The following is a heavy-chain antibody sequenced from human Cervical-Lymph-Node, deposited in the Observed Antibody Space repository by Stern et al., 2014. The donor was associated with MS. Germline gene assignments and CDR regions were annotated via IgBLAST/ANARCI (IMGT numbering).Heavy chain of an antibody. D-gene: IGHD2-8*02. CDR2: INWTGGST. V-gene: IGHV3-20*01. CDR3: ARAFCTGGVCYSFPFYGMDV. Sequence: EVQLVESGGGVVRPGRSLRLSCAASGFTFEDYGMSWVRQAPGKGQEWVAAINWTGGSTVYAGSVQGRFTISRDNAKNSLYLQMNSLRAEDTALYHCARAFCTGGVCYSFPFYGMDVWGQGTTVTVSS. CDR1: GFTFEDYG. J-gene: IGHJ6*02.